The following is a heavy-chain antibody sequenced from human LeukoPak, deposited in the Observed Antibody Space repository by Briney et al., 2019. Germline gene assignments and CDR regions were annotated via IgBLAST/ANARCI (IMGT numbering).Heavy chain of an antibody. D-gene: IGHD3-3*01. CDR1: GGSITNYF. V-gene: IGHV4-34*01. Sequence: SETLSLTCTVSGGSITNYFWSWIRQPPGKGLEWIGEINHSGSTNYNPSLKSRVTISVDTSKNQFFLKLSSVTAADTAVYYCARGTIFGVADYWGQGTLVTVSS. CDR2: INHSGST. CDR3: ARGTIFGVADY. J-gene: IGHJ4*02.